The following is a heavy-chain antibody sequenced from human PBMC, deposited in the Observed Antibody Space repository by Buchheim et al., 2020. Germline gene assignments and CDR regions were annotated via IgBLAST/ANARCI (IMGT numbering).Heavy chain of an antibody. D-gene: IGHD2-21*02. CDR1: GGSISSGDYY. V-gene: IGHV4-30-4*01. J-gene: IGHJ5*02. Sequence: QVQLQESGPGLVKPSQTLSLTCTVSGGSISSGDYYWRWIRQPPGKGLAWIGYIYYSGSTYYNPSLKSRVTISVDTSKNQFSLKLSSVTAADTAVYYCARVPYCGGDCYEASGDWFDPGGQGTL. CDR3: ARVPYCGGDCYEASGDWFDP. CDR2: IYYSGST.